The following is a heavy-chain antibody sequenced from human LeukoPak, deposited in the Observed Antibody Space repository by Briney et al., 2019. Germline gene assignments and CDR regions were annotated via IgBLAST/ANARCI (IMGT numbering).Heavy chain of an antibody. Sequence: GGSLRLSCAASGFSFSNYELNWVRQAPGKGLEWVSYISTSGGTIYYSDSVKGRFTISRDNAKNSLYLQMNSLRAEDTAVYYCAREYSSSWYEYAFDIWGQGTMVTVSS. CDR1: GFSFSNYE. D-gene: IGHD6-13*01. V-gene: IGHV3-48*03. CDR3: AREYSSSWYEYAFDI. CDR2: ISTSGGTI. J-gene: IGHJ3*02.